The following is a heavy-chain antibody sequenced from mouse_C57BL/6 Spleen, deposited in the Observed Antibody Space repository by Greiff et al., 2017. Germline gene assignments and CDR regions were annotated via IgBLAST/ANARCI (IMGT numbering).Heavy chain of an antibody. Sequence: EVKLMESGPVLVKPGASVKMSCKASGYTFTDYYMNWVKQSHGKSLEWIGVINPYNGGSSYNQTFKGKATLTVDKSSSTAYMELNSLTSEDSAVYYCARGDSITTVVVYAMDYWGQGTSVTGSS. CDR1: GYTFTDYY. V-gene: IGHV1-19*01. J-gene: IGHJ4*01. D-gene: IGHD1-1*01. CDR2: INPYNGGS. CDR3: ARGDSITTVVVYAMDY.